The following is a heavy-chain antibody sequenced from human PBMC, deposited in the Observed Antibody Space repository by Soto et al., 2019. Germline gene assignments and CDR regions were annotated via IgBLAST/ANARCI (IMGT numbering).Heavy chain of an antibody. J-gene: IGHJ4*02. CDR1: GFTFSDHY. V-gene: IGHV3-72*01. CDR3: TRAQPATLFDS. D-gene: IGHD6-25*01. Sequence: EVQLVESGGGLVQPGGSLRLSCAASGFTFSDHYVDWVRQAPGKGLEWVGRSRNKANSYTTEYAASVKGRFTISRDDPKNSLYLQMNSLKTEDTAVYYCTRAQPATLFDSWGQGTLVTVSS. CDR2: SRNKANSYTT.